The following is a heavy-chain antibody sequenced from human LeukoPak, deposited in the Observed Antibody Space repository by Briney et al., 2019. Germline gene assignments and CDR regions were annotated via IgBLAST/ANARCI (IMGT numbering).Heavy chain of an antibody. D-gene: IGHD6-19*01. CDR3: ASTSGWYEPIDY. CDR2: ISGSGGGT. Sequence: GGSLRLSCIGTGFTFSSDAMGWVRQAPGKGLEWVSGISGSGGGTYYADSVKGRFTISRDDSKNTLYLQMNSLRAEDTAVYYCASTSGWYEPIDYWGQGTLVTVSS. V-gene: IGHV3-23*01. J-gene: IGHJ4*02. CDR1: GFTFSSDA.